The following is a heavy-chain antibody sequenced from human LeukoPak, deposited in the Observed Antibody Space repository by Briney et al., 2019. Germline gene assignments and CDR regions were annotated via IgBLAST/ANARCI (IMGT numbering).Heavy chain of an antibody. D-gene: IGHD1-26*01. CDR1: GFTVSSNY. CDR3: ARGAGATAPFDY. CDR2: IYSGGST. J-gene: IGHJ4*02. Sequence: YPGGPLRLSCAASGFTVSSNYMSWVRQAPGKGLEWVSVIYSGGSTYYADSVKGRFTISRDNSKNTLYLQMNSLRAEDTAVYYCARGAGATAPFDYWGQGTLVTVSS. V-gene: IGHV3-53*01.